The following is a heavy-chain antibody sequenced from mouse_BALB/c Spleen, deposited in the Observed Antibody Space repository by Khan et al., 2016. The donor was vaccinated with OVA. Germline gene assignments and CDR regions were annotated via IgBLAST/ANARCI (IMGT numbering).Heavy chain of an antibody. Sequence: VQLKESGPELVKPGASVKMSCKASGYTFTNYIIHWVKQKPGQGLEWIGYINPYNDGAKYNEKFKGKATLTSDKSSSTANMELSGLTSEDSAVYYCARDHGSSFWFAYWGQGTLVTVSA. V-gene: IGHV1S136*01. CDR2: INPYNDGA. CDR1: GYTFTNYI. D-gene: IGHD1-1*01. J-gene: IGHJ3*01. CDR3: ARDHGSSFWFAY.